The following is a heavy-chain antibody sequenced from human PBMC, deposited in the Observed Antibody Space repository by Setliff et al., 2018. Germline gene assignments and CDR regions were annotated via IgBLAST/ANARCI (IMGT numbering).Heavy chain of an antibody. CDR2: INHSGST. V-gene: IGHV4-34*01. CDR3: TVYNTGSSKDHY. CDR1: GGSISTYY. Sequence: SLTCTVSGGSISTYYWIWIRQPPGEGLEWIGEINHSGSTNYNPSLKSRVTISVDTSKNQFSLKLSSVTAADTALYYCTVYNTGSSKDHYWGQGTPVTVSS. J-gene: IGHJ4*02. D-gene: IGHD2-8*02.